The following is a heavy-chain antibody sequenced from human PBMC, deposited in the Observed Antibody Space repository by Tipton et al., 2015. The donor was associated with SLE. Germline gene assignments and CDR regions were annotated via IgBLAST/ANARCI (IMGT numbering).Heavy chain of an antibody. CDR2: IYHSGCT. Sequence: TLSLTCAVSGYSISSGYYWGWIRQPPGKGLEWIGSIYHSGCTNYNPSLKSRVTISVDTSKNQFSLKLSSVTAADTAVYYCATDSSGWYHFDYWGQGTLVTVSS. CDR1: GYSISSGYY. J-gene: IGHJ4*02. CDR3: ATDSSGWYHFDY. D-gene: IGHD6-19*01. V-gene: IGHV4-38-2*01.